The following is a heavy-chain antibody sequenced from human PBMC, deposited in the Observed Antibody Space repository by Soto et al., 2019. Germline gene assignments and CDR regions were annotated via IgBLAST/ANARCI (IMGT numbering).Heavy chain of an antibody. CDR3: ARDAANWNNYYYYGMDV. V-gene: IGHV3-21*01. CDR2: ISSSSSYI. Sequence: EVQLVESGGGLVKPGGSLRLSCAASGFTFSSYSMNWVRQAPGKGLEWVSSISSSSSYIYYADSVKGRFTISRDNAKNSLYLQMNSLRAEDTAGYYCARDAANWNNYYYYGMDVWGQGTTVTVFS. CDR1: GFTFSSYS. D-gene: IGHD1-20*01. J-gene: IGHJ6*02.